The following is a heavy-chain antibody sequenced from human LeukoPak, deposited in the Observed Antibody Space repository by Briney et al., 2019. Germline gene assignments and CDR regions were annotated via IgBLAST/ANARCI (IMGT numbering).Heavy chain of an antibody. CDR3: ARDSPDGYTYGHHFYYMDV. Sequence: SETLSLTCTVSGGSISAYYWTWIRQSAGKGLEFMGRIHFGGTTNYNPSLMSRITLSVDTSKSQVSLKLSSVTAADTAVYYCARDSPDGYTYGHHFYYMDVWGNGTTVTVSS. J-gene: IGHJ6*03. D-gene: IGHD5-18*01. V-gene: IGHV4-4*07. CDR2: IHFGGTT. CDR1: GGSISAYY.